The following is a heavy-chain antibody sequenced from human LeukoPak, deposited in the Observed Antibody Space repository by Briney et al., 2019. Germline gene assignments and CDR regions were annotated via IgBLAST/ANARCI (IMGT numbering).Heavy chain of an antibody. V-gene: IGHV1-18*01. CDR2: ISAYNGNT. Sequence: ASVKVSCKASGYIFTSYDINWVRQAPGQGLEWMGWISAYNGNTNYAQQLQGRVTMTTDTSTSTAYMELRSLRSDDTAVYYCARYRLYDSSGYYFDYWGQGTLVTVSS. D-gene: IGHD3-22*01. CDR1: GYIFTSYD. J-gene: IGHJ4*02. CDR3: ARYRLYDSSGYYFDY.